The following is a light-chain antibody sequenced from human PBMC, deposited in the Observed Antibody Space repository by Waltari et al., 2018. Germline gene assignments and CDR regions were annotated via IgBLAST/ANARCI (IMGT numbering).Light chain of an antibody. CDR3: SAWDRSLSAWV. CDR1: SDNVGNEG. V-gene: IGLV10-54*04. CDR2: RDN. Sequence: QAGLTQPPSVSKGLRQTATFTCTGNSDNVGNEGAAWVQQPPGHPPKLLPSRDNNRPSGISDRFSASRSGNTASLTITGLQPEDEADYYCSAWDRSLSAWVFGGGTKLTVL. J-gene: IGLJ3*02.